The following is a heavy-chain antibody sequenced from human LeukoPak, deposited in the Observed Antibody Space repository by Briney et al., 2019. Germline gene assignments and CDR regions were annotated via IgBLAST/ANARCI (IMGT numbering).Heavy chain of an antibody. CDR3: ARDSASVWPGSSGWSNWFDP. Sequence: ASVKVSCKASGYTFGSYGVSWVRQAPGQGLEWMAWISPYNGNTNYAQKFQGRVTMTTDTSTSTAYMGLRSLRADDTAVYYCARDSASVWPGSSGWSNWFDPWGQGTLVTVSS. D-gene: IGHD6-19*01. J-gene: IGHJ5*02. CDR2: ISPYNGNT. V-gene: IGHV1-18*01. CDR1: GYTFGSYG.